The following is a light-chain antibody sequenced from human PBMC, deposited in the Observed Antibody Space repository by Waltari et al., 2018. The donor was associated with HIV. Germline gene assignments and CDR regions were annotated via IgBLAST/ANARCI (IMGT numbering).Light chain of an antibody. Sequence: QTVVTQEPSFSVSPGGTVTLTCGLSSGSVSTSYYPSWYQQTPGQAPRTLIYSTNTLSSGGPARFSGSILGNKAALTITGAQADDESDYYCVLYMGSGIWVFGGGTKLTVL. CDR3: VLYMGSGIWV. CDR2: STN. J-gene: IGLJ3*02. V-gene: IGLV8-61*01. CDR1: SGSVSTSYY.